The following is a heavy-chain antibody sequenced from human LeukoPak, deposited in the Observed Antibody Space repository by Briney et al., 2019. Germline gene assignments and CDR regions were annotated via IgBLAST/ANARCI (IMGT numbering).Heavy chain of an antibody. J-gene: IGHJ3*02. CDR2: INPSGGST. CDR3: AREIRSEIVVVPAALRVGAFDI. D-gene: IGHD2-2*01. Sequence: EASVKVSCKASGYTFTSYYMHWVRQAPGQGLEWMGIINPSGGSTSYAQKFQGRVTMTRDMSTSTVYMELSSLRSEDTAVYYCAREIRSEIVVVPAALRVGAFDIWGQGTMVTVSS. V-gene: IGHV1-46*01. CDR1: GYTFTSYY.